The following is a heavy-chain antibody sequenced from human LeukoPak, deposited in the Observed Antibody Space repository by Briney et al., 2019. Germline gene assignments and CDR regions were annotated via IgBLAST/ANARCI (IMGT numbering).Heavy chain of an antibody. CDR1: GFTFSSYS. CDR3: ARGHTAVTRHFDF. J-gene: IGHJ4*02. V-gene: IGHV3-48*01. CDR2: ISSSSSTI. D-gene: IGHD4-17*01. Sequence: GGSLRLSCAASGFTFSSYSMNWVRQAPGKGLEWVSYISSSSSTIYYADSVKGRFTISRDNAKNSLYLQMNSLRAEDTAVYYCARGHTAVTRHFDFWGQGTLVTVSS.